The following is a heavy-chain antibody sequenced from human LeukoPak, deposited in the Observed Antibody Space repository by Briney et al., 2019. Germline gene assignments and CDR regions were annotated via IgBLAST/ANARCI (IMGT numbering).Heavy chain of an antibody. V-gene: IGHV3-74*01. CDR2: INSDGSST. D-gene: IGHD2-2*03. CDR1: GFTFSSYW. J-gene: IGHJ5*02. CDR3: ARVDGYCSSTSCHAGWFDH. Sequence: GGSLRLSCAASGFTFSSYWMHWVRQAPGKGLVWVSRINSDGSSTSYADSVKGRFTISRDNAKNTLYLQMNSLRAEDTAVYYCARVDGYCSSTSCHAGWFDHWGQGTLVTVSS.